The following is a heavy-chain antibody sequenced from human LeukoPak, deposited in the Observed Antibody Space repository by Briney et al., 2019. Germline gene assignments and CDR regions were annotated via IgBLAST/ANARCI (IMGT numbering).Heavy chain of an antibody. V-gene: IGHV3-23*01. J-gene: IGHJ4*02. CDR1: GFTFSILD. CDR2: ISGNGGRT. Sequence: PGGSLRLSCAASGFTFSILDMSWVRQAPGKGLEWVSAISGNGGRTYYADSVKGRFTISRDNSKNTLYLQMNSLRAEDTAVYYCAKGPVVRLCSSTSCYQEYWGQGTLVTVSS. D-gene: IGHD2-2*01. CDR3: AKGPVVRLCSSTSCYQEY.